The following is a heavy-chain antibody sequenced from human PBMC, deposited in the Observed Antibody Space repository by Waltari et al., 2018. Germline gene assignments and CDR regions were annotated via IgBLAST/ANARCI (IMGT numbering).Heavy chain of an antibody. CDR3: ARARYSSSWYPY. Sequence: QVQLVQSGAEVKKPGASVKVSCKASGYTFTGYYMHWVRQAPGQGLEWMGVINPNSGGTNYAHKFQGRVTMTRDPSISTAYMELSRLRSDDTAVYYCARARYSSSWYPYWGQGTLVTVSS. CDR1: GYTFTGYY. J-gene: IGHJ4*02. D-gene: IGHD6-13*01. V-gene: IGHV1-2*07. CDR2: INPNSGGT.